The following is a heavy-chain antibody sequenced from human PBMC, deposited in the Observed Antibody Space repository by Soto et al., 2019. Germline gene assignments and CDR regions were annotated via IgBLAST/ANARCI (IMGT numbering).Heavy chain of an antibody. Sequence: EVQLVESGGGLVQPGGSLRLSCAASGFTVSSNYMSWVRQAPGKGLEWVSVIYSGGSTYYADSVKGRFTISRDNSKNTLYLQMNSLRAEDTAVYYCARVGRGDYGGLSHDYCGQGTLVTVSS. V-gene: IGHV3-66*01. CDR3: ARVGRGDYGGLSHDY. J-gene: IGHJ4*02. CDR2: IYSGGST. D-gene: IGHD4-17*01. CDR1: GFTVSSNY.